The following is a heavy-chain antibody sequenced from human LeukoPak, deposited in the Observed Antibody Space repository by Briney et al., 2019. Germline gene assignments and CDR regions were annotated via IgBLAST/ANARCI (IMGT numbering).Heavy chain of an antibody. CDR1: GFTFSSYA. D-gene: IGHD6-19*01. Sequence: PGGSLRLSCAASGFTFSSYAMSWVRQAPGKGLEWVSAISGSGGSTYYADSVKGRFTISRDNSKNTLYLQMNSLRAEDTAVYYCAKEGSSQTSRIAVAGDTDCWGQGTLVTVSS. CDR2: ISGSGGST. CDR3: AKEGSSQTSRIAVAGDTDC. J-gene: IGHJ4*02. V-gene: IGHV3-23*01.